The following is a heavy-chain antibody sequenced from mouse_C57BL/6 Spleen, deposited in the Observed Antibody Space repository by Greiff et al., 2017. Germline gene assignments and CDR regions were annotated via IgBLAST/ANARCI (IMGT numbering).Heavy chain of an antibody. J-gene: IGHJ3*01. CDR3: ARGDYDGRGAWFAY. V-gene: IGHV1-64*01. D-gene: IGHD2-4*01. CDR1: GYTFTSYW. CDR2: IHPNSGST. Sequence: QVQLQQPGAELVKPGASVKLSCKASGYTFTSYWMHWVKQRPGQGLEWIGMIHPNSGSTNYNEKFKSKATLTVDKSSSTAYMQLSSLTSADSAVYYCARGDYDGRGAWFAYWGQGTLVTVSA.